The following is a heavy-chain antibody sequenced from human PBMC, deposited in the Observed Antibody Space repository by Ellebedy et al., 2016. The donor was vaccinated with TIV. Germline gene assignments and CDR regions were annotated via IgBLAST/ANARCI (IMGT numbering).Heavy chain of an antibody. J-gene: IGHJ6*02. V-gene: IGHV3-23*01. CDR1: GSPFDSYA. D-gene: IGHD3-10*01. Sequence: ESLKISCTASGSPFDSYAMNWVRQAPGQGLEWVSGMSGSGGSQYYGDSVKGRFTISRDNSKSTVYLQMNSLRAEDTAVYYCAKEVGVAFTYGTYYNYGMDVWGQGTTVTVSS. CDR3: AKEVGVAFTYGTYYNYGMDV. CDR2: MSGSGGSQ.